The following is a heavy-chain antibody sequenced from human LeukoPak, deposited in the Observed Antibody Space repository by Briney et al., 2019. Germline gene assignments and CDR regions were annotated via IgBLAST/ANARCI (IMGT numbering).Heavy chain of an antibody. CDR2: TYYRSNFYN. Sequence: SQTLSLTCAISGDSVSSNSAAWNWIRQSPSRGLEWLGRTYYRSNFYNDYAVSVKGRITIKPDTSKNQFSLQLNSVTPEDTAVYYCARGAYCSGGSCHNWFDPWGQGTLVTVSS. CDR1: GDSVSSNSAA. J-gene: IGHJ5*02. CDR3: ARGAYCSGGSCHNWFDP. D-gene: IGHD2-15*01. V-gene: IGHV6-1*01.